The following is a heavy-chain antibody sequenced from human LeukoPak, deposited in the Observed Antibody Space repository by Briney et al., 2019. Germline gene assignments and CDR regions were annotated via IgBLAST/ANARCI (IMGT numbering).Heavy chain of an antibody. D-gene: IGHD1-26*01. Sequence: SQTLSLTCTVSGGSISSGGQYWSWIRQHPGKGLEWIGYIYYSGSTYYNPSLKSRVTISVDTSKNQFSLKLSSVTAADTAVYYCARSRAFNSGAFDPWGQGSLVTVSS. J-gene: IGHJ5*02. CDR2: IYYSGST. CDR3: ARSRAFNSGAFDP. CDR1: GGSISSGGQY. V-gene: IGHV4-31*03.